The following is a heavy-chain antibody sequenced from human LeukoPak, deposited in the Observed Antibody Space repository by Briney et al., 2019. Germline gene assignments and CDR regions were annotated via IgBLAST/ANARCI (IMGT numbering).Heavy chain of an antibody. CDR3: ARDRLVRGLFDY. CDR1: GDSVSSNSVD. Sequence: SQTLSLTCAISGDSVSSNSVDWSWIRQSPSRGLEWLGRTYYRSKWYNDYAVSVKRRITINPDTSKNQVSLHLNSMTPEDAAVYYCARDRLVRGLFDYWGQGNLVTVSS. J-gene: IGHJ4*02. V-gene: IGHV6-1*01. D-gene: IGHD6-19*01. CDR2: TYYRSKWYN.